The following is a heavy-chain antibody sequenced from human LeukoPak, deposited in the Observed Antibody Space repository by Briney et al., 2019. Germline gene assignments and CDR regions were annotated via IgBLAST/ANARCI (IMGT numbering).Heavy chain of an antibody. J-gene: IGHJ4*02. CDR1: GGSIRSSYYY. CDR2: IYDSGST. Sequence: PSETLSLTCTVSGGSIRSSYYYWGWIRQPPGKGLEWIGSIYDSGSTYYNPSLKSRVTISVDTSKNQFSLKLNSVTAADTAVYYCARGRPAFDYWGQGTLVTVSS. D-gene: IGHD2-15*01. V-gene: IGHV4-39*01. CDR3: ARGRPAFDY.